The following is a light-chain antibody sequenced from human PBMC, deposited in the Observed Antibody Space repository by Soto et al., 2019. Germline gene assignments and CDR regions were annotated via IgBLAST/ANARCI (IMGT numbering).Light chain of an antibody. Sequence: DTQMTQSPSTLSASVGDRVTITCRASQSISSWLAWYQQKPGKAPKLLIYKASSLESGVPSRFSGSGSGTEFTLTISSLQPDDFATYYFQQYNSYWTFXQGTKADIK. CDR2: KAS. CDR3: QQYNSYWT. V-gene: IGKV1-5*03. J-gene: IGKJ1*01. CDR1: QSISSW.